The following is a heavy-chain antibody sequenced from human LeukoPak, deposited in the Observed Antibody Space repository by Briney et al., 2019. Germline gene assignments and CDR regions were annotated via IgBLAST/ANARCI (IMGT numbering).Heavy chain of an antibody. J-gene: IGHJ4*02. CDR1: GFSFNICT. CDR2: ISFSSAYT. V-gene: IGHV3-21*01. Sequence: PGGSLRLSCAASGFSFNICTMNWVRQAPGKGLEWVSSISFSSAYTYYADSVKGRFTISRDNAKNSLYLQMTSLRAEDTALYYCVRDSQLVFDYWGQGALVTVSS. D-gene: IGHD6-6*01. CDR3: VRDSQLVFDY.